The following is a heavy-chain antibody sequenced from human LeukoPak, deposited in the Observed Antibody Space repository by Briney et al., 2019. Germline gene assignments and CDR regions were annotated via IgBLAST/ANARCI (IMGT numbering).Heavy chain of an antibody. J-gene: IGHJ4*02. CDR2: ISGSGGST. Sequence: PGRSLRLSCGASGFTFSSYALTWVRQAPGKGLEWVSTISGSGGSTYYTDSVKGRFTISRDSSKTTLSLQMNSLRAEDTAVYYCARHRMVRGLFTDYYFDYWGQGVLVTVSS. V-gene: IGHV3-23*01. D-gene: IGHD3-10*01. CDR1: GFTFSSYA. CDR3: ARHRMVRGLFTDYYFDY.